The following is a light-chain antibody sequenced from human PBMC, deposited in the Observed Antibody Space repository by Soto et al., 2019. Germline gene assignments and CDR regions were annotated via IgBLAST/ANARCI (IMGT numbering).Light chain of an antibody. CDR3: HQYYSSPWT. V-gene: IGKV4-1*01. J-gene: IGKJ1*01. CDR2: WAS. Sequence: DIVLTQSPDSLAVSLGERATINCKSSQSVLHSSSDKNFLTWYQQKPGQPPRLLIYWASTRESGVPDRFSGSGSGTYFTLTISSLQAEDVAVYYCHQYYSSPWTFGQGTKVEIK. CDR1: QSVLHSSSDKNF.